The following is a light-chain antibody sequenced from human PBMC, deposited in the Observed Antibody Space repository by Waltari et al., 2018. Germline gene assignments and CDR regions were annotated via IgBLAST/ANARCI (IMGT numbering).Light chain of an antibody. V-gene: IGKV3-20*01. CDR1: QSIGRY. J-gene: IGKJ1*01. CDR2: GAY. CDR3: QNHERLPAT. Sequence: EVVLTQSPGTLSLSPGETATLSCRASQSIGRYLVRYQQKSGQAPRLLIYGAYTRATGIPDRFSGSGSGTDFSLTISRVETEDVAVYYCQNHERLPATFGQGTKVEIK.